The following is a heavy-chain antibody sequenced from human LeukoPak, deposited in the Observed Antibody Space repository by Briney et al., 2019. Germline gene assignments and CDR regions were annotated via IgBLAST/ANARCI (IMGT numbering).Heavy chain of an antibody. D-gene: IGHD3-22*01. CDR3: SRGLDSRKLGY. CDR1: GFTVSSNY. J-gene: IGHJ4*02. CDR2: IHPSGML. V-gene: IGHV4-4*07. Sequence: GSLRLSCAASGFTVSSNYMSWTRQSPGKGLEWIGSIHPSGMLYNNPSLESRVTMSRDTSKNQFSLNLNSVTAADTAVYFCSRGLDSRKLGYWGQGILVTVSS.